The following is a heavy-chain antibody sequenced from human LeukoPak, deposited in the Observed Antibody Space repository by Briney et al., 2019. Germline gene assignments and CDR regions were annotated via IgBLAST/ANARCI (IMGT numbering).Heavy chain of an antibody. CDR1: GFTFRSYD. CDR3: ARRYYDGNYDAFDI. Sequence: GGSLRLSCAASGFTFRSYDMHWVRQATGKGLEWVSGIGTAGEIYYPGSVKGRFTISRDNAKNPLDLQMNSLRAEDTAVYYCARRYYDGNYDAFDIWGQGTMVTVSS. V-gene: IGHV3-13*01. CDR2: IGTAGEI. D-gene: IGHD3-22*01. J-gene: IGHJ3*02.